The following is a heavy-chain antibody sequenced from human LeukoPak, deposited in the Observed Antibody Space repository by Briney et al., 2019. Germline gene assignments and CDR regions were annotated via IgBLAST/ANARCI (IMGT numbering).Heavy chain of an antibody. CDR2: IIPKYSAS. J-gene: IGHJ3*01. D-gene: IGHD3-3*02. Sequence: ASVKVSCKASGGSFSDYPINWARQAPGQGLEWLGGIIPKYSASNYAQAFQGRVTITADESTNTVYMEMSGLRPDDTAVYYCVRPDRIFGVPAAFDAWGQGTLVAVSS. CDR1: GGSFSDYP. CDR3: VRPDRIFGVPAAFDA. V-gene: IGHV1-69*13.